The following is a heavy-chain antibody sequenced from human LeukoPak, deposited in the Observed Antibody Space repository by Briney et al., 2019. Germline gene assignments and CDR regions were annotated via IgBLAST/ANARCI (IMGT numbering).Heavy chain of an antibody. CDR2: ISGSGGST. CDR3: ARDLGYSYPYYFDN. V-gene: IGHV3-23*01. D-gene: IGHD5-18*01. Sequence: PGGSLRLSCAASGFTFSSYAMSWVRQAPGKGLEWVSTISGSGGSTYYADSVKGRFTISRDNAQNSLFLQMDSLGAEDTAVYYCARDLGYSYPYYFDNWGQGTLVTVSS. J-gene: IGHJ4*02. CDR1: GFTFSSYA.